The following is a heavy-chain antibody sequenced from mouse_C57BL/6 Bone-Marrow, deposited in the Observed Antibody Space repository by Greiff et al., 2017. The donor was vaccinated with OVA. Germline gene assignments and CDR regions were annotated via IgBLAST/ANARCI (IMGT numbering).Heavy chain of an antibody. D-gene: IGHD2-4*01. V-gene: IGHV1-55*01. Sequence: QVQLQQPGAELVKPGASVQMSCKASGYTFTSYWITWVKQRPGPGLEWIGDIYPGSGSPNYNEKFKSKATLTVDTSSSTAYMQLSSLTSEDSAVYDCARGNYDYDGPYFDYWGQGTTLTVSS. CDR3: ARGNYDYDGPYFDY. CDR1: GYTFTSYW. J-gene: IGHJ2*01. CDR2: IYPGSGSP.